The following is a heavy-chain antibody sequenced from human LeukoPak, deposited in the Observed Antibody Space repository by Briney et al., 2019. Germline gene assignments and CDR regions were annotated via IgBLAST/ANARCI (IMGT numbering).Heavy chain of an antibody. CDR3: ARDRDYYGSGSYRD. D-gene: IGHD3-10*01. CDR1: GGSISSYY. CDR2: IYTSGST. Sequence: SETLSLTCTVSGGSISSYYWSWIRQPAGKGLEWIGRIYTSGSTNYNPSLKSRVTMSVDTSKNQFSLKLSSVTAADTAVYYCARDRDYYGSGSYRDWGQGTLVTVSS. V-gene: IGHV4-4*07. J-gene: IGHJ4*02.